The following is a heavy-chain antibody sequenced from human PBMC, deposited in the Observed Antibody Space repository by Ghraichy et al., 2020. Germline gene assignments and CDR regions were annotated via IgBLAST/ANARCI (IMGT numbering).Heavy chain of an antibody. CDR3: ARLSVAVAGVSFDY. CDR2: IYYSGST. V-gene: IGHV4-39*01. D-gene: IGHD6-19*01. Sequence: SQTRSLTCTVSGGSISSSSYYWGWIRQPPGKGLEWIGSIYYSGSTYYNPSLKSRLTISVDTSKNQLSLKLSSVTATDTAVYYCARLSVAVAGVSFDYWGQGTQVTFSS. J-gene: IGHJ4*02. CDR1: GGSISSSSYY.